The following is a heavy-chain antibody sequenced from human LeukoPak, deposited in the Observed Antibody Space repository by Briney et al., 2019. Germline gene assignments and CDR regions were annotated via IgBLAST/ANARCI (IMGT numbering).Heavy chain of an antibody. CDR1: GFTFSSYA. Sequence: PGGSLRLSCAASGFTFSSYAMSWVRQAPGKGLEWVSAISGSGGSTYYADSVKGRFTISRDNSKNTLYLQMNSLRAEDTAVYYCARNPWFGELSWFDPWGQGTLVTVSS. V-gene: IGHV3-23*01. CDR3: ARNPWFGELSWFDP. J-gene: IGHJ5*02. D-gene: IGHD3-10*01. CDR2: ISGSGGST.